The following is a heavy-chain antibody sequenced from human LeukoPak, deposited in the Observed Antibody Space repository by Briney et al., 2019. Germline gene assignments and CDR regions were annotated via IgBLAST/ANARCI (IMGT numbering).Heavy chain of an antibody. Sequence: PSETLSLTCTVSGGSISSSSYYWGWIRQPPGKGLEWIGSIYYSGSTYYNPSLKSRVTISIDTSKNQFSLELNSVTAADTAVHYCARGVDDILTGYNYHFDFWGQGTLVTVSS. V-gene: IGHV4-39*07. J-gene: IGHJ4*02. CDR1: GGSISSSSYY. CDR2: IYYSGST. CDR3: ARGVDDILTGYNYHFDF. D-gene: IGHD3-9*01.